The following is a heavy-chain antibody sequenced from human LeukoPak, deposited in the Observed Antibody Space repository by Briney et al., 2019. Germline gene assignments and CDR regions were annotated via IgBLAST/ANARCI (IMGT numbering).Heavy chain of an antibody. Sequence: GGSLRLSCVDSGFTFTNAWMGWVRQAPGKGLEWIGRIKSKTDGETTNYAEPVRGRFTISRDDPKSAVYLQMNSLKIEDTAVYYCTTDLGTYYHGSQRLIPIDYWGQGTLVTVSS. CDR3: TTDLGTYYHGSQRLIPIDY. J-gene: IGHJ4*02. V-gene: IGHV3-15*01. CDR2: IKSKTDGETT. D-gene: IGHD3-10*01. CDR1: GFTFTNAW.